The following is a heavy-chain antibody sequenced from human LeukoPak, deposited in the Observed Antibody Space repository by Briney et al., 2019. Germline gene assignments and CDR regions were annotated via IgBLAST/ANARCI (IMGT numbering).Heavy chain of an antibody. CDR3: ARDFSSGWSPLGY. V-gene: IGHV3-7*01. Sequence: GGSLRLSCAASGFTFSSYWMSWVRQAPGKGLEWVANIKQDGSEKYYVDSVKGRFTISRDNAKNSLYLQMNRLRAEDTAVYYCARDFSSGWSPLGYWGQGTLVTVSS. D-gene: IGHD6-19*01. J-gene: IGHJ4*02. CDR2: IKQDGSEK. CDR1: GFTFSSYW.